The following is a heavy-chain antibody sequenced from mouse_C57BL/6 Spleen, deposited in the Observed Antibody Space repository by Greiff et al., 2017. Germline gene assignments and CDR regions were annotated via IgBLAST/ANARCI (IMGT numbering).Heavy chain of an antibody. J-gene: IGHJ2*01. CDR1: GYAFTNYL. V-gene: IGHV1-54*01. Sequence: VQLVESGAELVRPGTSVKVSCKASGYAFTNYLIEWVKQRPGQGLEWIGVINPGSGGTNYNEKFKGKATLTADKSSSTAYMQLSSLTSEDSAVYFCARNYYSDYWGQGTTLTVSS. CDR3: ARNYYSDY. CDR2: INPGSGGT.